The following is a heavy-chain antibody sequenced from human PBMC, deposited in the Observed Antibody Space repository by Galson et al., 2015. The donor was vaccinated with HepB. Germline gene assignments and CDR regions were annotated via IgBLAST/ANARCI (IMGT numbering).Heavy chain of an antibody. CDR1: GDSVSNNNAA. CDR3: TKSVALARGMDV. Sequence: CAISGDSVSNNNAAWNWIRQSPSRGLAWLGRTYYRSKWAYDYAASVKSRIIIDPDTSKNQFTLQLVSVTPEDTAVYYCTKSVALARGMDVWGQGTTVTVSS. CDR2: TYYRSKWAY. D-gene: IGHD6-19*01. J-gene: IGHJ6*02. V-gene: IGHV6-1*01.